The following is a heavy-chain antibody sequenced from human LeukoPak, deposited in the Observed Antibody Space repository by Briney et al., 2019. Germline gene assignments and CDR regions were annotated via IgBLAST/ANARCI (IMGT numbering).Heavy chain of an antibody. D-gene: IGHD1-7*01. CDR2: ISSSSSYI. Sequence: GGSLRLSCAASGFTFTSYAMHWVRQAPGKGLEWVSSISSSSSYIYYADSVKGRFTISRDNAKNSLYLQMNSLRAEDTAVYYCARDRVTGTTYIWFDPWGQGTLVTVSS. J-gene: IGHJ5*02. CDR3: ARDRVTGTTYIWFDP. CDR1: GFTFTSYA. V-gene: IGHV3-21*01.